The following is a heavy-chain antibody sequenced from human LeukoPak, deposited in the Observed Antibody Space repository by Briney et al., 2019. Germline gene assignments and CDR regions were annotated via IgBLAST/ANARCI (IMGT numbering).Heavy chain of an antibody. D-gene: IGHD2-2*01. Sequence: PSETLSLTCSVSGDSISYFYWSWIRQAAGKGLEWIGRMSSSGNNDYNASLKSRVTMSVDTSKNQLSLKVISVTAADTAVYYCARDPWDIVVVPAAPAERYMDVWGKGTTVTVSS. V-gene: IGHV4-4*07. J-gene: IGHJ6*03. CDR3: ARDPWDIVVVPAAPAERYMDV. CDR2: MSSSGNN. CDR1: GDSISYFY.